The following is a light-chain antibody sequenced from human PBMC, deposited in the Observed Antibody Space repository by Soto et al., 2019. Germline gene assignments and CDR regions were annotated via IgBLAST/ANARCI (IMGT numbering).Light chain of an antibody. J-gene: IGKJ5*01. CDR3: QQFGSSPPRIT. Sequence: EIVLTQSPATLSLSPGERATLSCRASQSVSSYLAWYQQKPGQAPRLLIYDASNRATGIPARFSGSGSGTEFTLTISRLEPEDFAVYYCQQFGSSPPRITFGQGTRLEI. V-gene: IGKV3-11*01. CDR1: QSVSSY. CDR2: DAS.